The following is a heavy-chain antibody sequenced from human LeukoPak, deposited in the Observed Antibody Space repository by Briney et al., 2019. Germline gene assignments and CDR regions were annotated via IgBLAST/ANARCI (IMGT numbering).Heavy chain of an antibody. V-gene: IGHV3-9*01. CDR1: GFTFSSYA. CDR3: AKDIGGSYTQDYYYGMDV. J-gene: IGHJ6*02. D-gene: IGHD1-26*01. CDR2: ISWNSGSI. Sequence: GGSLRLSCAASGFTFSSYAMSWVRQAPGKGLEWVSGISWNSGSIGYADSVKGRFTISRDNAKNSLYLQMNSLRAEDTALYYCAKDIGGSYTQDYYYGMDVWGQGTTVTVSS.